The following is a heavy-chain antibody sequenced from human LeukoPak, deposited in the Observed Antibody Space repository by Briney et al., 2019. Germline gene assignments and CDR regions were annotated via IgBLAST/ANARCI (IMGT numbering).Heavy chain of an antibody. D-gene: IGHD3-10*02. Sequence: GGTLRLSCAASGFTFSSYGMSWVRQAPGKGLKWVSAISGSGISTYYADSVKGRFTISRDNSKNTLYLQMNSLRAEDTAVYYCARGTMFPYYFDYWGQGTLVTVSS. CDR1: GFTFSSYG. CDR3: ARGTMFPYYFDY. CDR2: ISGSGIST. J-gene: IGHJ4*02. V-gene: IGHV3-23*01.